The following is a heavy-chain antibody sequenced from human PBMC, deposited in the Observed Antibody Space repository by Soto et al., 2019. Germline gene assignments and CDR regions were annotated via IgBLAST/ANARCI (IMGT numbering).Heavy chain of an antibody. CDR3: ARGMTPPGAPAWYYFDS. J-gene: IGHJ4*02. CDR1: GASVNSGGYY. CDR2: IYFSGNT. Sequence: SETRSLTCTVSGASVNSGGYYWSWICQLPGKGLEWIGYIYFSGNTYYNPSLRSRVTMSADVSKNQFSLRLTSVTAADTALYYCARGMTPPGAPAWYYFDSWGQGTLVTVSS. D-gene: IGHD2-8*02. V-gene: IGHV4-30-4*08.